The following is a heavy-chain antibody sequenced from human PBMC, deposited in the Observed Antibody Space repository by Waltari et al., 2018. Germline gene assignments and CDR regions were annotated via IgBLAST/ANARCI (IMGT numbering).Heavy chain of an antibody. Sequence: QLQLQESGSGLVKPSQTLSLTCAVSGGSISSGGYSWRWIRPPPGKGLEWIGYIYHSGSTYYNPSLKSRVTISVDRSKNQFSLKLSSVTAADTAVYYCASTPYDFWSGYYKGEYFQHWGQGTLVTVSS. CDR1: GGSISSGGYS. J-gene: IGHJ1*01. CDR3: ASTPYDFWSGYYKGEYFQH. CDR2: IYHSGST. D-gene: IGHD3-3*01. V-gene: IGHV4-30-2*01.